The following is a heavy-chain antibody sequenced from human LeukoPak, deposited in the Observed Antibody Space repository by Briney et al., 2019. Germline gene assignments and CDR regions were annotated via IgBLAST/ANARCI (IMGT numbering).Heavy chain of an antibody. J-gene: IGHJ4*02. V-gene: IGHV3-30*03. CDR1: GFTFSSYG. Sequence: GGSLRLSCAASGFTFSSYGMYWVRQAPGKGLEWVAVINKYYADSVKGRFTISRDNSKNTLYLQMNSLRAEDTAVYYCARGGLGIRFDYWGQGTLVTVSS. CDR3: ARGGLGIRFDY. CDR2: INK. D-gene: IGHD7-27*01.